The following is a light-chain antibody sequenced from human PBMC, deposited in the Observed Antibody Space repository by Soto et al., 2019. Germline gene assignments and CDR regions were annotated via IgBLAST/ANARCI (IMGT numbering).Light chain of an antibody. CDR1: QSVLYSSTNRNY. J-gene: IGKJ4*01. CDR2: WAS. CDR3: QQFYTTPLT. Sequence: DIVMTQSPDSLAVSLGERASINCSSSQSVLYSSTNRNYLTWYQQKPGHPPKLLIYWASTRESGVPDRFSGSGSGTDFTLTISSLQHEDVAVYYCQQFYTTPLTFGGGTKVEIK. V-gene: IGKV4-1*01.